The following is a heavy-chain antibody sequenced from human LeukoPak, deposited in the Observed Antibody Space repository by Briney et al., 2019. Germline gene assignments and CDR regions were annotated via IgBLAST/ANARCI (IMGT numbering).Heavy chain of an antibody. J-gene: IGHJ5*02. CDR2: IYPGDSDT. CDR3: ARGGSPRLWFDP. D-gene: IGHD2-21*02. Sequence: GEALQISCKGSGYRFTSYWIGWVRRMPGKGLEWMGIIYPGDSDTRYSPSFQGQVTISADKSISTAYLQWSSLKALDTAMYYCARGGSPRLWFDPWGQGTLVTVSS. CDR1: GYRFTSYW. V-gene: IGHV5-51*01.